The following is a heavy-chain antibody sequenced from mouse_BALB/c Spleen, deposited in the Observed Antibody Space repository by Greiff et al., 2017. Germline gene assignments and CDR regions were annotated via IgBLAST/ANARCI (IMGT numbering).Heavy chain of an antibody. CDR3: ARRALYGSIDY. V-gene: IGHV1-77*01. J-gene: IGHJ2*01. CDR1: GYTFTDYY. D-gene: IGHD1-1*01. CDR2: IYPGSGNT. Sequence: QVQLQQSGAELARPGASVKLSCKASGYTFTDYYINWVKQRTGQGLEWIGEIYPGSGNTYYNEKFKGKATLTADKSSSTAYMQLSSLTSEDSAVYFCARRALYGSIDYWGQGTTLTVSS.